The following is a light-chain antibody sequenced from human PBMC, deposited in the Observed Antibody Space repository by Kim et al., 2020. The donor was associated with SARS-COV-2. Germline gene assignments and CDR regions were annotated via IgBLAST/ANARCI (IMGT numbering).Light chain of an antibody. CDR2: GDS. CDR3: QSFDSSLSGPWV. CDR1: SSNIGSGYD. Sequence: FTISCTGSSSNIGSGYDVPWCQHLPETAPKLLIDGDSNRPSGVPDRFSGSNSAPSASLAITGLRAEDEADYYCQSFDSSLSGPWVFGGGTQLTVL. V-gene: IGLV1-40*01. J-gene: IGLJ3*02.